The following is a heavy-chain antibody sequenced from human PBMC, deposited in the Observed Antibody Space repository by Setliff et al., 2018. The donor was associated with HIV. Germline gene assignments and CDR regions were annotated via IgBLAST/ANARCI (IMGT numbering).Heavy chain of an antibody. CDR3: ARGVPLLPPNF. CDR1: GYSIRDNFF. D-gene: IGHD2-15*01. CDR2: IYYSGNT. J-gene: IGHJ4*02. Sequence: TSETLSLTCAVSGYSIRDNFFWSWIRQPPGKGLEWIGWIYYSGNTRYNPSLKSRVTISVDASERHFSLRMTSTTAADTAIYYCARGVPLLPPNFWGQGTLVTVSS. V-gene: IGHV4-59*12.